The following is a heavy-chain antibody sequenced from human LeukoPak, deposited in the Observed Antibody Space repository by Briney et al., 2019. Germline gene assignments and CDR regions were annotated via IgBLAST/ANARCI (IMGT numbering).Heavy chain of an antibody. CDR1: GYTFTSFD. CDR2: MNPNSGNT. Sequence: VASVKVSCKASGYTFTSFDINWVRQATGQGLEWMGWMNPNSGNTGYAQKFQGRVTMTRNTSISTAYMELSSLRSEDTAVYYCARGVLWFGELLNYYYYMDVWGKGTTVTISS. D-gene: IGHD3-10*01. CDR3: ARGVLWFGELLNYYYYMDV. V-gene: IGHV1-8*01. J-gene: IGHJ6*03.